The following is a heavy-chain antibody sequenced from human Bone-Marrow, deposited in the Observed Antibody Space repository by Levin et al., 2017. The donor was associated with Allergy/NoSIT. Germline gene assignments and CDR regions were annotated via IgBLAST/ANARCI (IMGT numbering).Heavy chain of an antibody. CDR1: GGSISSYY. CDR3: ARGYGSGSYFLGDAFDI. D-gene: IGHD3-10*01. CDR2: IYYSGST. Sequence: SQTLSLPCTVSGGSISSYYWSWLRQPPGKGLEWIGYIYYSGSTNYNPSLKSRVTISVDTSKNQFSLKLSSVTAADTAVYYCARGYGSGSYFLGDAFDIWGQGTMVTVSS. J-gene: IGHJ3*02. V-gene: IGHV4-59*01.